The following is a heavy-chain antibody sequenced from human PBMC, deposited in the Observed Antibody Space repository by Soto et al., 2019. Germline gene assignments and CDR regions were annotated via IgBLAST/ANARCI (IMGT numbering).Heavy chain of an antibody. CDR3: ARGSRAFDI. V-gene: IGHV3-48*03. CDR2: ISSSGSTI. CDR1: GFTFSSYE. Sequence: GGSLRLSCSSSGFTFSSYEMSWVRQAPGKGLEWVSYISSSGSTIYYADSVKGRFTISRDNAKNSLYLQMNSLRAEDTAVYYCARGSRAFDIWGQGTMVTVSS. J-gene: IGHJ3*02.